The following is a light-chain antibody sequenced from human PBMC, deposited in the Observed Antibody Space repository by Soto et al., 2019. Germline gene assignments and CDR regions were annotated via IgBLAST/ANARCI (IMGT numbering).Light chain of an antibody. CDR3: QQYSRDPWT. CDR2: KVS. J-gene: IGKJ1*01. Sequence: DIQMTQSPSSLSASVGDRVTITCRASQSISNWLAWYQQKPGYAPKLLIYKVSTLNTGVPSRFSGSGSGTGFTLTISSLQPDDFATYYCQQYSRDPWTFGQGTKVDI. CDR1: QSISNW. V-gene: IGKV1-5*03.